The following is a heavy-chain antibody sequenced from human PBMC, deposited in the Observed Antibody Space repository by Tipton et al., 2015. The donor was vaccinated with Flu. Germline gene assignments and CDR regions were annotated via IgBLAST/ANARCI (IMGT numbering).Heavy chain of an antibody. CDR2: IFHSGST. J-gene: IGHJ5*02. V-gene: IGHV4-39*01. CDR3: ARQSSHYVWGTRSKDWFGP. Sequence: TLSLTCTVSGVSISSSSFYWGWIRQSPVKGLEWIGSIFHSGSTDYNPSLKSRITISIDTSKNHFSLRLSSVTAADTAVYYCARQSSHYVWGTRSKDWFGPWGQGTLVTVSS. CDR1: GVSISSSSFY. D-gene: IGHD3-16*01.